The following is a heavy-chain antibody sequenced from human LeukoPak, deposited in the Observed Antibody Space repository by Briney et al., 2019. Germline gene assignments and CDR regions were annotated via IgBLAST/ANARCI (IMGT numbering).Heavy chain of an antibody. V-gene: IGHV1-46*01. CDR3: ARASQALLFDY. Sequence: ASVKVSCKASGYTFTSYAMHWVRQAPGQGLEWMGIINPSGGSTSYAQKFQGRVTMTRDTSTSTVYMELSSLRSEDTAVYYCARASQALLFDYWGQGTLVTVSS. CDR2: INPSGGST. J-gene: IGHJ4*02. CDR1: GYTFTSYA.